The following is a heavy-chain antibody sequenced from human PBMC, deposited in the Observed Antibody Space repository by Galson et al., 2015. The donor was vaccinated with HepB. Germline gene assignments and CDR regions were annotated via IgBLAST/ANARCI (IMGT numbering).Heavy chain of an antibody. CDR1: GFIVDGSG. D-gene: IGHD3-10*01. J-gene: IGHJ4*02. CDR2: ISASGGKT. CDR3: TRDSGWESAY. Sequence: SLRLSCAASGFIVDGSGMSWVRQAPGKGLEWVSGISASGGKTYYANSVEGRFTMSRDKSQNTGYLQVNSLRVDDSALYYCTRDSGWESAYWGQGTLVTVSS. V-gene: IGHV3-23*01.